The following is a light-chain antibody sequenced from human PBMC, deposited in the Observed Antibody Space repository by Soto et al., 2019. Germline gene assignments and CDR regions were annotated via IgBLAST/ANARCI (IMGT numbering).Light chain of an antibody. V-gene: IGLV3-21*04. CDR2: YDS. Sequence: SYVLTQPPSVSVAPGKTARITCGGNNIGSKSVHWYQKKPGQAPVLVIYYDSDRPSGIPERFSGSNSGNAATLTISRVAGEEEADYYCLVWDGSSHVVFGGGTKLTVL. CDR1: NIGSKS. CDR3: LVWDGSSHVV. J-gene: IGLJ2*01.